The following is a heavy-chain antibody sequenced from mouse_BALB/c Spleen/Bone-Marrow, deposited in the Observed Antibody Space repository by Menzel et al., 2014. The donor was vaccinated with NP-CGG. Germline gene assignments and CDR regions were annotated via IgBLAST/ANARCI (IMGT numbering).Heavy chain of an antibody. V-gene: IGHV14-3*02. J-gene: IGHJ4*01. CDR3: ARGEYYARDY. Sequence: EVQLQESGAELVKPGASVKLSCTASGFNIKDTYMHWVKQRPEQGLEWIGRIDPANGKTKYDPKFQGKATITADTSSNTDYMQSSSLTSEDTAVYYWARGEYYARDYWGQGTSVTVSS. CDR1: GFNIKDTY. CDR2: IDPANGKT.